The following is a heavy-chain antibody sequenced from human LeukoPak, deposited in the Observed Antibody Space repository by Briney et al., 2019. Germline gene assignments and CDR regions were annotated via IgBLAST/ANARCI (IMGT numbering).Heavy chain of an antibody. J-gene: IGHJ2*01. CDR3: VRDGTRGYCSGGTCHWYFDL. CDR2: ISSSSSYI. Sequence: GGSLRLSCAASGFTFSSYSMNWVRQAPGKGLEWVSSISSSSSYIYYADSVKGRFTISRDNSKNTLYLQMSSLRAEDTAVYYCVRDGTRGYCSGGTCHWYFDLWGRGTLVTVSS. V-gene: IGHV3-21*01. D-gene: IGHD2-15*01. CDR1: GFTFSSYS.